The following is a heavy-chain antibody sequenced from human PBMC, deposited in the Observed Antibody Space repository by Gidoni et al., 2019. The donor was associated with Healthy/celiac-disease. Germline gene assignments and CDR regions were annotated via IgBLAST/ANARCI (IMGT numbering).Heavy chain of an antibody. J-gene: IGHJ6*02. V-gene: IGHV3-20*01. Sequence: EVQLVESGGGVVRPGGSLRLSCAASGFTFDDYGMSWVRQAPGKGLEWVSGINWNGGSTGYADSVKGRFTISRDNAKNSLYLQMNSLRAEDTALYHCARDGGSSSWYGLGGMDVWGQGTTVTVSS. CDR3: ARDGGSSSWYGLGGMDV. CDR2: INWNGGST. CDR1: GFTFDDYG. D-gene: IGHD6-13*01.